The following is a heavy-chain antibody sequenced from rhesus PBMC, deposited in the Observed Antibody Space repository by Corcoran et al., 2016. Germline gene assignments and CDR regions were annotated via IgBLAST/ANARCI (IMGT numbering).Heavy chain of an antibody. CDR3: ARDPSGPYNFWSGYTFDY. CDR1: GGSISSNY. CDR2: ITGSGGST. D-gene: IGHD3-3*01. V-gene: IGHV4-173*01. Sequence: QLQLQESGPGLVKPSETLSLPCAVSGGSISSNYWSWIRQHPGKGLEWIGRITGSGGSTDHNPARKMRVTIATETSKNQFALKLSSVTAADTDVYYCARDPSGPYNFWSGYTFDYWGQGVLVTVSS. J-gene: IGHJ4*01.